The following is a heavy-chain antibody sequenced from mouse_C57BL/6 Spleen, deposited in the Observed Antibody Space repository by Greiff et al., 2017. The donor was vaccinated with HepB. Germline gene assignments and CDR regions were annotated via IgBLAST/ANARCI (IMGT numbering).Heavy chain of an antibody. V-gene: IGHV5-4*03. CDR3: ARAYYGIGYFDY. Sequence: DVMLVESGGGLVKPGGSLKLSCAASGFTFSSYAMSWVRQTPEKRLEWVATISDGGSYTYYPDNVKGRFTISRDNAKNNLYLQMSHLKSEDTAMYYCARAYYGIGYFDYWGQGTTLTVSS. J-gene: IGHJ2*01. CDR2: ISDGGSYT. D-gene: IGHD1-1*01. CDR1: GFTFSSYA.